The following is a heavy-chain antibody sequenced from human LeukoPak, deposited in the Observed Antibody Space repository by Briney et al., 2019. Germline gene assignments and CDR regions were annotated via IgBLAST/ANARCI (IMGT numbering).Heavy chain of an antibody. D-gene: IGHD3-3*01. CDR2: IKQDGSEK. J-gene: IGHJ6*02. CDR1: GFTFRSYW. Sequence: RGSLRLSCAASGFTFRSYWMSWVRQAPGKGLEWVANIKQDGSEKYYVDSVKGRFTISRDNAKNSLYLQMNSLRSEDTAVYYCARGPLYYDFWSGYYSSYYGMDVWGQGTTVTVSS. CDR3: ARGPLYYDFWSGYYSSYYGMDV. V-gene: IGHV3-7*03.